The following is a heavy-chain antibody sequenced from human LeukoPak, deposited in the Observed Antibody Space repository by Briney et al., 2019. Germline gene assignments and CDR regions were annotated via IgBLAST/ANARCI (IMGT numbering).Heavy chain of an antibody. J-gene: IGHJ4*02. CDR2: IFHRGGT. D-gene: IGHD5-18*01. V-gene: IGHV4-30-4*01. CDR3: APPRGYRYANGY. CDR1: NDSISSGDYY. Sequence: SETLSLTCTVSNDSISSGDYYWNWIRQPPGKGLEWIGYIFHRGGTSYNPSLKSRILFSLDTSQNQFSLKLSSVTAADTAVYYCAPPRGYRYANGYWGQGTLVTVSS.